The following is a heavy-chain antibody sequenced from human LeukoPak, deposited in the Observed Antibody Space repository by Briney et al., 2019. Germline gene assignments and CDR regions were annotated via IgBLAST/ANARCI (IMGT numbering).Heavy chain of an antibody. CDR3: ASEEMGPQGLDY. CDR2: IIPIFGTA. D-gene: IGHD5-24*01. J-gene: IGHJ4*02. CDR1: GYTFTGYY. V-gene: IGHV1-69*05. Sequence: SVKVSCKASGYTFTGYYMHWVRQAPGQGLEWMGGIIPIFGTANYAQKFQGRVTITTDESTSTAYMELSSLRSEDTAVYYCASEEMGPQGLDYWGQGTLVTVSS.